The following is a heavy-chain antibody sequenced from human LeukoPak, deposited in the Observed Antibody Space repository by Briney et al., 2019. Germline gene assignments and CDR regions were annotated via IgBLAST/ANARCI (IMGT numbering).Heavy chain of an antibody. CDR1: GYTFTRYG. D-gene: IGHD3-9*01. CDR2: ISANNGNT. J-gene: IGHJ6*03. CDR3: ARERYFDWLSPPGDSSQTYYYYMGV. V-gene: IGHV1-18*01. Sequence: ASVKVSCKASGYTFTRYGITWVRPAPGQGLEWMGWISANNGNTPYAQKLQGRVTLTTDTSMSTAYMEISTLRSEDTAVYYCARERYFDWLSPPGDSSQTYYYYMGVWGKGTTVTISS.